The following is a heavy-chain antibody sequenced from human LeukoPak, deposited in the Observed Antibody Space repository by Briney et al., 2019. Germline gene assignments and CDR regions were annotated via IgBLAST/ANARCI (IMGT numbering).Heavy chain of an antibody. V-gene: IGHV4-4*07. J-gene: IGHJ6*02. CDR3: ARLPIVGATRSGPYYYYGMDV. CDR2: IYTSGST. CDR1: GGSISSYY. D-gene: IGHD1-26*01. Sequence: SETLSLTCTVSGGSISSYYWSWIRQPAGKGLEWIGRIYTSGSTNYNPSLKSRVTISVDTSKNQFSLKLSSVTAADTAVYYCARLPIVGATRSGPYYYYGMDVWGQGTTVTVSS.